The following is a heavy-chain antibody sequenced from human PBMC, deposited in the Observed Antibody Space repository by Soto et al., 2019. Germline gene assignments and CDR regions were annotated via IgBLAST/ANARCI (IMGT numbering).Heavy chain of an antibody. V-gene: IGHV4-30-2*01. D-gene: IGHD4-17*01. Sequence: SETLALTCSVSVGSISSGGYSWSWIRQPPGKGLEWIGYIYHSGSTYYNPSLKSRVTISVDTSKNQFSLKLSSVTAADTAVYYCSRGDYGDSDFAICGRGKMVTVSS. CDR2: IYHSGST. J-gene: IGHJ3*02. CDR1: VGSISSGGYS. CDR3: SRGDYGDSDFAI.